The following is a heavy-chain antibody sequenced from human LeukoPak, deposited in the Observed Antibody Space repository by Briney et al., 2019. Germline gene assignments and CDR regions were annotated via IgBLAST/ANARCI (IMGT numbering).Heavy chain of an antibody. D-gene: IGHD6-19*01. V-gene: IGHV1-2*02. Sequence: ASVKVSCKTSGYTFTDYYMHWVRQAPGRGLEWMGWINPSSGGTNYAQKFQGRVTMTRDTSISAVYMELSRLTCDDTAVFYCAKSLGSAYCSGWYVFHHWGQGTLVTVSS. J-gene: IGHJ4*02. CDR1: GYTFTDYY. CDR3: AKSLGSAYCSGWYVFHH. CDR2: INPSSGGT.